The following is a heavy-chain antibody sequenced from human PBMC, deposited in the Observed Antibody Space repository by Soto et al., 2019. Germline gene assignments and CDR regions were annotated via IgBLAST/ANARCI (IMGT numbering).Heavy chain of an antibody. J-gene: IGHJ4*02. CDR1: GGTFSSYA. D-gene: IGHD4-17*01. CDR2: IIPIFGTA. CDR3: ARGEVRYGGNRSQADY. V-gene: IGHV1-69*12. Sequence: QVQLVQSGAEVKKPGSSVKVSCKASGGTFSSYAISWVRQAPGQGLEWMGGIIPIFGTANYAQKFQGRVTITEDESTSTAYMELSSLRSADTAVYYCARGEVRYGGNRSQADYWGQGTLVTVSS.